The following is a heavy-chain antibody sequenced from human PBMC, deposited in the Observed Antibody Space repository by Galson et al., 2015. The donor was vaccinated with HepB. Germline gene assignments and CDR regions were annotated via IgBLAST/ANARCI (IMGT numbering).Heavy chain of an antibody. D-gene: IGHD3-22*01. V-gene: IGHV1-2*02. CDR3: ARVVKPVPAGWETMIVETNWFDP. J-gene: IGHJ5*02. Sequence: SVKVSCKASGYTFTGYYMHWVRQAPGQGLEWMGWINPNSGGTNYAQKFQGRVTMTRDTSISTAYMELSRLRSDDTAVYYCARVVKPVPAGWETMIVETNWFDPWGQGTLVTVSS. CDR2: INPNSGGT. CDR1: GYTFTGYY.